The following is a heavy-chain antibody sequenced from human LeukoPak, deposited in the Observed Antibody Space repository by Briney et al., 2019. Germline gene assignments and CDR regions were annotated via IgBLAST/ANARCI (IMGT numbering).Heavy chain of an antibody. CDR1: GFTFSSYW. Sequence: GGSLRLFCAASGFTFSSYWMHWVRQAPGKGLVWVSRVNSDGSSTSYADSVKGRFTISRDNAKNTLYLQMNSLRAEDTAVYYCARVQGLAATYWYFDLWGRGTLVTVSS. J-gene: IGHJ2*01. D-gene: IGHD6-6*01. V-gene: IGHV3-74*01. CDR3: ARVQGLAATYWYFDL. CDR2: VNSDGSST.